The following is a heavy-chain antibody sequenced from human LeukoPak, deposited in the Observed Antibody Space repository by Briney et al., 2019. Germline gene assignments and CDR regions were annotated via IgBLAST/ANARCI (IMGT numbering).Heavy chain of an antibody. CDR3: AREDYYDSSGYYEGGFDY. Sequence: GGSLRLSCAASGFTFSSYGMSWVRQAPGKGLEWVSAISGSGGSTYYADSVKGRFTISRDNSKNTLYLQMNSLRSEDTAVYYCAREDYYDSSGYYEGGFDYWGQGTLVTVSS. CDR2: ISGSGGST. J-gene: IGHJ4*02. D-gene: IGHD3-22*01. V-gene: IGHV3-23*01. CDR1: GFTFSSYG.